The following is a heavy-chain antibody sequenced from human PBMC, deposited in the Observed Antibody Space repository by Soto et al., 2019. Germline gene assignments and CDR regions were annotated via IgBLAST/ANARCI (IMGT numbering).Heavy chain of an antibody. CDR3: ASGGQWPPTRHFDP. V-gene: IGHV1-18*01. D-gene: IGHD6-19*01. CDR2: ISAYNGNT. J-gene: IGHJ5*02. Sequence: ASVKVSCKASGYTFTSYGISWVRQAPGQGLEWMGWISAYNGNTNYAQKLQDRVNMTTDTSTSTAYMELRSLRSDDTAVYYCASGGQWPPTRHFDPWGQGTLVTVSS. CDR1: GYTFTSYG.